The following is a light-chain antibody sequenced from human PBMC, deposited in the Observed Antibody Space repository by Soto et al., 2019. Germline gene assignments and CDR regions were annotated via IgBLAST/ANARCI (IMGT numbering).Light chain of an antibody. J-gene: IGKJ5*01. Sequence: DIVLTQSPGTLSLSPGERATLSCRASQRVSSKYLAWYQQKPGQAPRFLIYAASIRATGIPDRFSGSGSGTDFTLTISRLEPEDFAVYYCQHYGSSPPITFGQGTRLEIK. CDR1: QRVSSKY. CDR3: QHYGSSPPIT. V-gene: IGKV3-20*01. CDR2: AAS.